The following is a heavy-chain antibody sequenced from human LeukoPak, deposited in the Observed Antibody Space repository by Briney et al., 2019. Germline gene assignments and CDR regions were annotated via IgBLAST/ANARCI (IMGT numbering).Heavy chain of an antibody. D-gene: IGHD3-22*01. J-gene: IGHJ3*02. Sequence: ASVKVSCKVSGYTFTSYYMHWVRQAPGQGLEWMGIINPSGGSTSYAQKFQGRVTMTRDTSTSTVYMELSSLRSEDTAVYYCASSYYYDSSGYFTFTNAFDIWGQGTMVTVSS. CDR2: INPSGGST. CDR3: ASSYYYDSSGYFTFTNAFDI. V-gene: IGHV1-46*01. CDR1: GYTFTSYY.